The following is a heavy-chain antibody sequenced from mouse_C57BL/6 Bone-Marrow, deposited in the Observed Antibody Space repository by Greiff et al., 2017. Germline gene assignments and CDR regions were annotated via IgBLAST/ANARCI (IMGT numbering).Heavy chain of an antibody. V-gene: IGHV5-17*01. CDR3: ARLASYYFDY. CDR2: LSSGSSTI. CDR1: GFTFSDYG. Sequence: EVMLVESGGGLVKPGGSLKLSCAASGFTFSDYGMHWVRQAPEKGLEWVAYLSSGSSTIYYADTVKGRFTISRDNAKNTLFLQMTSLRSEDTAMYYCARLASYYFDYWGQGTTLTVSS. J-gene: IGHJ2*01.